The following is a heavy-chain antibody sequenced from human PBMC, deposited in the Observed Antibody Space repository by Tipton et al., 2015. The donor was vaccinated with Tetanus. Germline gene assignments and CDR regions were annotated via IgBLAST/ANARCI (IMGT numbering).Heavy chain of an antibody. CDR1: GFTFSSYA. V-gene: IGHV3-30-3*01. CDR2: ISYDGSNK. J-gene: IGHJ6*02. CDR3: ARESQYYGSGSPIYGMDV. D-gene: IGHD3-10*01. Sequence: TASGFTFSSYAMHWVRQAPGKGLEWVAVISYDGSNKYYADSVKGRFTISRDNSKNTLYLQMNSLRAEDTAVYYCARESQYYGSGSPIYGMDVWGQGTTVTVSS.